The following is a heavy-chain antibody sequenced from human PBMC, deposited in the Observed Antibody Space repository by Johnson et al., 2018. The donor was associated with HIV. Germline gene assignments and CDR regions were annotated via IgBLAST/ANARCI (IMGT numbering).Heavy chain of an antibody. CDR1: GFTFDDYA. CDR3: AKDLWQWLVDALHL. CDR2: ISWNSETI. V-gene: IGHV3-9*01. Sequence: VQLVESGGGLIQPGKSLRLSCAASGFTFDDYAMNWVRQAPGKGLEWVSGISWNSETIRYADSVKGRFTISSDNAKNSLYLQMNSLSAEDTALYYCAKDLWQWLVDALHLWGHGTMVTVSS. J-gene: IGHJ3*01. D-gene: IGHD6-19*01.